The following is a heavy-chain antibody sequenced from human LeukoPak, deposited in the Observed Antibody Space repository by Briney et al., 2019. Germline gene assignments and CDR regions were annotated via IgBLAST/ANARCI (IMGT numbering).Heavy chain of an antibody. CDR2: ISSSSSYI. D-gene: IGHD6-13*01. Sequence: GGSLRLSCAASGFTFSSYSMNWVRQAPGKGLEWVSSISSSSSYIYYADSVKGRLTISRDNAKNSLYLQMNSLRAEDTAVYYCARDRRSSWYEAAYWGQGTLVTVSS. V-gene: IGHV3-21*01. J-gene: IGHJ4*02. CDR3: ARDRRSSWYEAAY. CDR1: GFTFSSYS.